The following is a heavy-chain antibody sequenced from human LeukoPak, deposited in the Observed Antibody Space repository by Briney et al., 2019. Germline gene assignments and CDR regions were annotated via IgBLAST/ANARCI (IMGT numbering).Heavy chain of an antibody. CDR1: GGTFSSYA. CDR3: ARPTMVAKNYFDY. CDR2: IIPIFGTA. Sequence: ASVKVSCKASGGTFSSYAISWVRQAPGQGLEWMGGIIPIFGTANYAQKFQGRVTITADESASTAYMELSSLRSEDTAVYYCARPTMVAKNYFDYWGQGTLVTVSS. V-gene: IGHV1-69*01. D-gene: IGHD4/OR15-4a*01. J-gene: IGHJ4*02.